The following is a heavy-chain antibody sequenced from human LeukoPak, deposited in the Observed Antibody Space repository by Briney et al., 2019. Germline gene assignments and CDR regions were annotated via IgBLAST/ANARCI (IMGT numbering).Heavy chain of an antibody. CDR3: ARAPGMYYYDGSGYYLD. CDR1: GGSISSGGYY. CDR2: IYYSGST. D-gene: IGHD3-22*01. Sequence: SETLSLTCTVSGGSISSGGYYWSWIRQHPGKGLEWIGYIYYSGSTNYNPSLKSRVTISVDTSKNQFSLKLSSVTAADTAVYYCARAPGMYYYDGSGYYLDWGQGTLVTVSS. V-gene: IGHV4-61*08. J-gene: IGHJ4*02.